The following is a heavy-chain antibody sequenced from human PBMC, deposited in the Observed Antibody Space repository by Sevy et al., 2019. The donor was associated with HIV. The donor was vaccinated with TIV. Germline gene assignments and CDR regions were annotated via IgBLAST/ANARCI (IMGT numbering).Heavy chain of an antibody. Sequence: SETLSLTCTVSGGSVSSGSYYWNWIRQPPGKGLEWIGHLYDSENIKYNPYLKSRVTISVDTSKNQFSLKLTSVTAADTAVYYCARGVRLRGEYVQHWGQGTLVTVSS. D-gene: IGHD3-16*01. CDR2: LYDSENI. CDR3: ARGVRLRGEYVQH. J-gene: IGHJ1*01. CDR1: GGSVSSGSYY. V-gene: IGHV4-61*01.